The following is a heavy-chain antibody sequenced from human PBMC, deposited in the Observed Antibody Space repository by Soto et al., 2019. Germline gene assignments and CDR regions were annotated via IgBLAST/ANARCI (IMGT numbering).Heavy chain of an antibody. V-gene: IGHV1-46*01. CDR3: ARGLIRDYCSGGSCQGWFDP. Sequence: GASVKVSCKASGYTFTSYYMHWVRQAPGQGLEWMGIINPSGGSTSYAQKFQGRVTMTRDTSTSTVYMELSSLRSEDTAVYYCARGLIRDYCSGGSCQGWFDPWGQGTLVTVSS. CDR2: INPSGGST. J-gene: IGHJ5*02. CDR1: GYTFTSYY. D-gene: IGHD2-15*01.